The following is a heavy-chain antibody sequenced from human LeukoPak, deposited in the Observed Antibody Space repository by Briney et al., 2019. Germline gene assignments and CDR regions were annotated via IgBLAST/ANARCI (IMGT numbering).Heavy chain of an antibody. V-gene: IGHV4-61*02. CDR1: GGSISSGSYY. D-gene: IGHD3-10*01. J-gene: IGHJ4*02. CDR3: ARERITLDY. CDR2: IYTSGST. Sequence: SETLSLTCTVSGGSISSGSYYWSWIRQPAGKGLEWIGRIYTSGSTNYNPSLTSRVTISVDTSKNQFSLKLSSVTAADTAVYYCARERITLDYWGQGTLVTVSS.